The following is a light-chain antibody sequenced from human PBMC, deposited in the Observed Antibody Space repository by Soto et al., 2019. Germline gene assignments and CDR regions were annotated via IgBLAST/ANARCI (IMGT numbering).Light chain of an antibody. CDR2: GAS. CDR3: QQSYTTPRT. J-gene: IGKJ1*01. CDR1: QSISSH. V-gene: IGKV1-39*01. Sequence: DIQMTHSPSSLSASVGDRVTITCRASQSISSHLNWYQQKAGKAPKLLISGASSLGSGVPSRFSGSGSGTDFTLTISSLQPEDFATYYCQQSYTTPRTFGQGTKVDI.